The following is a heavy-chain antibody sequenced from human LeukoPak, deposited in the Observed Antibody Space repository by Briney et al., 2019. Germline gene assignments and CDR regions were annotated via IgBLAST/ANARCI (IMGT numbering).Heavy chain of an antibody. CDR2: INHSGST. CDR1: GGSFSGYY. Sequence: SETLSLTCAVYGGSFSGYYWSWIRQPPGKGLEWIGEINHSGSTNYNPSLKSRVTISVDTSKNQFSLKLSSVTAADTAVYYCARRGRGITKLWLPYYFGYWGQGTLVTVSS. V-gene: IGHV4-34*01. D-gene: IGHD5-18*01. CDR3: ARRGRGITKLWLPYYFGY. J-gene: IGHJ4*02.